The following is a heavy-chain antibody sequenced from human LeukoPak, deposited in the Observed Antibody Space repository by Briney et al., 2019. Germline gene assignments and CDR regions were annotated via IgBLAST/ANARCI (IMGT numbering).Heavy chain of an antibody. CDR3: ASGDPMIAAPPFDY. V-gene: IGHV1-69*04. J-gene: IGHJ4*02. CDR1: GGTFSSYA. CDR2: IIPILGIA. Sequence: ASVKVSCKASGGTFSSYAISWVRQAPGQGLEWMGRIIPILGIANYAQKFQGRVTITADKSTSTAYMELSSLRSDDTAVYYCASGDPMIAAPPFDYWGQGTLVTVSS. D-gene: IGHD6-6*01.